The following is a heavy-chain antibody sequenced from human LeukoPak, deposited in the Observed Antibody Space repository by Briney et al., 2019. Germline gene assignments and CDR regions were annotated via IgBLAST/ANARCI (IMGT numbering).Heavy chain of an antibody. CDR2: LIDSGDTT. V-gene: IGHV3-23*01. D-gene: IGHD2-15*01. Sequence: GGFLRLSCAASGFTFYNYAMSWVRQAPGKGLEWVSALIDSGDTTYYADSVKGRFTISRDNSKNTLFLQMNSLTAEDTAIYYCVKEGGSFLTWFDSWGQGSLVTVSS. CDR3: VKEGGSFLTWFDS. CDR1: GFTFYNYA. J-gene: IGHJ5*01.